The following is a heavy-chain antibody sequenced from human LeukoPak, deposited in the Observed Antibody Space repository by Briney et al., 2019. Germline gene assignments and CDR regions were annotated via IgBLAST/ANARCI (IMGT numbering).Heavy chain of an antibody. J-gene: IGHJ6*02. D-gene: IGHD1-26*01. CDR2: INNDGSST. V-gene: IGHV3-74*01. Sequence: GGSLRLSCAASRFTFSSYWMHWVRQAPGKGVGWVSRINNDGSSTNYADSVKGRFTISRDNAKNTLYLQMNSLRAEDTAVYYCARDWDTDGMDVWGQGTTVTVSS. CDR1: RFTFSSYW. CDR3: ARDWDTDGMDV.